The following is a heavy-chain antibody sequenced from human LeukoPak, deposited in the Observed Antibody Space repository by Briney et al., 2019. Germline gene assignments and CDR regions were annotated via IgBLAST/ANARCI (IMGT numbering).Heavy chain of an antibody. Sequence: PSETLSLTCTVSGYSISSGYYWGWLRQPPRKGLEWIGSIYHSGSTYYNPSLKSRVTISVDTSKNQFSLKLSSVTAADTAVYYCARDRVGYGDQFDYWGQGTLVTVSS. D-gene: IGHD4-17*01. V-gene: IGHV4-38-2*02. J-gene: IGHJ4*02. CDR2: IYHSGST. CDR1: GYSISSGYY. CDR3: ARDRVGYGDQFDY.